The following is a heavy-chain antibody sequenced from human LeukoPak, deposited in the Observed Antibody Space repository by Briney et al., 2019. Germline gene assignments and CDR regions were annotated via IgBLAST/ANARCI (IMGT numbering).Heavy chain of an antibody. D-gene: IGHD1-1*01. CDR1: GYTFGSYD. Sequence: GASVKVSCKASGYTFGSYDINWVRQATGQGLEWMGYMNPDSGNTGYAQNFQGRVTMTVNTSITTAYMELSSLRPEDTAVYYCARELRRDKYWGQGTLVTVSS. J-gene: IGHJ4*02. CDR3: ARELRRDKY. CDR2: MNPDSGNT. V-gene: IGHV1-8*01.